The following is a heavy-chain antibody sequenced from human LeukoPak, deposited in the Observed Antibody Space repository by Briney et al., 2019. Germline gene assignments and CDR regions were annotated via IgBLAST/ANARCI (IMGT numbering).Heavy chain of an antibody. Sequence: GESLQIDCKGSGYSFTNYWIGWVRQMPGKGLEWMGIIYPGDSDTKYSPSFQGQVTISADKSISTAYLQWSSLKASDTAMYYCARFLSGNYSDCWGQGTLVTVSS. V-gene: IGHV5-51*01. CDR2: IYPGDSDT. CDR3: ARFLSGNYSDC. D-gene: IGHD1-26*01. J-gene: IGHJ4*02. CDR1: GYSFTNYW.